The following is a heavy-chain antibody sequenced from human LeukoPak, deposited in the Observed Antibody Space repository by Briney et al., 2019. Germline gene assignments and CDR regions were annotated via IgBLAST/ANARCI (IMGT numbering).Heavy chain of an antibody. D-gene: IGHD6-19*01. V-gene: IGHV3-7*03. CDR2: IKQDGSEK. CDR1: GFTFSSYW. Sequence: GGSLRLSCAASGFTFSSYWMSWVRQAPGKGLEWVANIKQDGSEKYYVDSVKGRFTISRDNAKNSLYLQMNSLRAEDTAVYYGARPKGAVAGTFPFDYWGQGTLVTVSS. J-gene: IGHJ4*02. CDR3: ARPKGAVAGTFPFDY.